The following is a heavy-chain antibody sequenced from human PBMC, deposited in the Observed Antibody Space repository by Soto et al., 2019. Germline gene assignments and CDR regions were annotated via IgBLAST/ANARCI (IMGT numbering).Heavy chain of an antibody. CDR3: ARGRKGITIFGVATPPYYFYYGMDV. J-gene: IGHJ6*02. CDR1: GGSFSGYY. Sequence: LSLTCAVYGGSFSGYYWSWIRQPPGKVLEWMGAMNHSGSTNYNPSLKSRVTISVDTSKTQFVLKLSSVTAAETAVYYCARGRKGITIFGVATPPYYFYYGMDVWGQGTTVTVSS. V-gene: IGHV4-34*01. D-gene: IGHD3-3*01. CDR2: MNHSGST.